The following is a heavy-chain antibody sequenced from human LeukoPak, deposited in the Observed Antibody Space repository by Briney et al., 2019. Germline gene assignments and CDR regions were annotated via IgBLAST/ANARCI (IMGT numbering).Heavy chain of an antibody. V-gene: IGHV1-69*13. CDR1: GGTFSSYA. CDR2: IIPIFGTA. CDR3: ARVEAALTRGNWFDP. D-gene: IGHD6-6*01. J-gene: IGHJ5*02. Sequence: SVKVSCKASGGTFSSYAISWVRQAPGQGLEWMGGIIPIFGTANYAQKFQGRVTITADESTSTAYMELSSLRSEDTAVYYCARVEAALTRGNWFDPWGQGTLVTVSS.